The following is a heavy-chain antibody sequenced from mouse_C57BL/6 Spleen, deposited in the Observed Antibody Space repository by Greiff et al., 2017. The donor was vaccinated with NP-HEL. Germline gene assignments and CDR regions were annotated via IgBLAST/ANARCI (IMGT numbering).Heavy chain of an antibody. CDR3: ARGDYSNLWYFDV. CDR1: GFSLTSYG. J-gene: IGHJ1*03. D-gene: IGHD2-5*01. V-gene: IGHV2-2*01. Sequence: LMESGPGLVQPSQSLSIPCTVSGFSLTSYGVHWVRQSPGKGLEWLGVIWSGGSTDYNAAFISRLCISKDNSKSQVFFKMNSLQADDTAIYYCARGDYSNLWYFDVWGTGTTVTVSS. CDR2: IWSGGST.